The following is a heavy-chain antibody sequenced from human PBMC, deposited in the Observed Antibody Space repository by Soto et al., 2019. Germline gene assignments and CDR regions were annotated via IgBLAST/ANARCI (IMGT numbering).Heavy chain of an antibody. V-gene: IGHV3-66*01. CDR1: EFTVSNNY. CDR3: ARDFTYGSGSYLYYYGMDV. Sequence: PGGSLRLSCAASEFTVSNNYMSWVRQAPGKGLEWVSVIYSGGSTYYADSVKGRFTISRDNSKNTLYLQMNSLRAEDTAVYYCARDFTYGSGSYLYYYGMDVWGQGTTVTVSS. CDR2: IYSGGST. J-gene: IGHJ6*02. D-gene: IGHD3-10*01.